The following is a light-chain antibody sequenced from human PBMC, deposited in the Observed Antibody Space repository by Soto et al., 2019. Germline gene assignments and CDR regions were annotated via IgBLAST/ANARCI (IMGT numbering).Light chain of an antibody. Sequence: QSVVTQEPSLTVSPGGTVTLTCASSTGAVTSDYYPNWLQQKPGQAPRSLVHSTYARHFWTPDRFSGSLLGGKAALTVSDVQPEDEADYYCLLYHGAAQVFGGGTKLTVL. CDR2: STY. J-gene: IGLJ3*02. CDR3: LLYHGAAQV. V-gene: IGLV7-43*01. CDR1: TGAVTSDYY.